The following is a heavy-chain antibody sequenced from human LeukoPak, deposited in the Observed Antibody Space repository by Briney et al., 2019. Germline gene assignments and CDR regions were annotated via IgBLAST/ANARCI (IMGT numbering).Heavy chain of an antibody. V-gene: IGHV3-20*04. CDR3: ARRGIAVAGNDY. CDR2: INWNGGST. Sequence: GGSLRLSCAASGFTFDDYGMSWVRQAPGKGLEWVSGINWNGGSTGYADSVKGRFTISRDNAKNSLYLQMNSLRTEDTALYYCARRGIAVAGNDYWGHGTLVTVSS. CDR1: GFTFDDYG. D-gene: IGHD6-19*01. J-gene: IGHJ4*01.